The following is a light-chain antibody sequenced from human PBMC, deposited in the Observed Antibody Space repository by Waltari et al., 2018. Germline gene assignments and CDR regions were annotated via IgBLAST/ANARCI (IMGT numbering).Light chain of an antibody. J-gene: IGLJ2*01. Sequence: SYVLTQPPSVSVAPGKTARITCGGNNIDXXSVHWYQQKPGQATVLVVYDDSDRPSGIPGRFSASNSGNTATLTISRVEAGDEADYYCQVWDSSSDHVVCGGGTKLTVL. CDR2: DDS. CDR1: NIDXXS. CDR3: QVWDSSSDHVV. V-gene: IGLV3-21*03.